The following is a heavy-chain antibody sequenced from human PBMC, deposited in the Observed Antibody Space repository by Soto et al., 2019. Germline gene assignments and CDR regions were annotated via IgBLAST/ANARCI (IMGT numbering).Heavy chain of an antibody. V-gene: IGHV3-21*06. Sequence: EVQLVESGGGLVKPGGSLRLSCAASGFTFTRYSMNWVRQAPGKGLEWVSSISSTTNYIYYGDSMKGRFTISRDNAKNSLYLEMNSLRAEDTAVYYCARVSEDLTSNFDYLGQGTLVTVSS. CDR3: ARVSEDLTSNFDY. CDR1: GFTFTRYS. J-gene: IGHJ4*02. CDR2: ISSTTNYI.